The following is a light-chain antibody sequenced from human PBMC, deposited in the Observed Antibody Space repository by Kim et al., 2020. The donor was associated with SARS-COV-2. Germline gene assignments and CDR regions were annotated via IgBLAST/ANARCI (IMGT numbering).Light chain of an antibody. V-gene: IGKV1-33*01. J-gene: IGKJ1*01. CDR2: DAS. CDR1: QDISNY. CDR3: QQYDNLPRT. Sequence: DIQMTQSPSSLSASVGDRVTITCQASQDISNYLNWYQQKPGKAPKLLIYDASNLETGVPSRFCGSGSGTDFAFTISSLQPEDIATYYCQQYDNLPRTFGQGTKVDIK.